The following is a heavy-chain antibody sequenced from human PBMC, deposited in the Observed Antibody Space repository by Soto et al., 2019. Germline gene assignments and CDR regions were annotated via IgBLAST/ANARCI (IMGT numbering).Heavy chain of an antibody. V-gene: IGHV4-4*07. CDR3: ARDEYYDSNNWFDH. Sequence: TLSLTCTVSGGAVTAYYWSWIRQPVGEGLQWIGRVYSTGSTNYNPSLRSRVTMSVDTSQNQFFLRLSSVTAADTAVYYCARDEYYDSNNWFDHWGQGILVTVSS. D-gene: IGHD3-22*01. CDR1: GGAVTAYY. CDR2: VYSTGST. J-gene: IGHJ5*02.